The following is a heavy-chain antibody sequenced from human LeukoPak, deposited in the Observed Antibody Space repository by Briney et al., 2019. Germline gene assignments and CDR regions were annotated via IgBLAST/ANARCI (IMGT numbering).Heavy chain of an antibody. CDR3: ASGGYDILTGTRYYCYGMDV. CDR2: IIPIFGTA. D-gene: IGHD3-9*01. J-gene: IGHJ6*04. V-gene: IGHV1-69*01. CDR1: GGTLISYA. Sequence: ASVKGSCKASGGTLISYAISWVRQAPGEGLEWMGGIIPIFGTANYAQKFQSRVTITADESTSTAYMELSSLRSEDTAVYFCASGGYDILTGTRYYCYGMDVWGKGTTVTVSS.